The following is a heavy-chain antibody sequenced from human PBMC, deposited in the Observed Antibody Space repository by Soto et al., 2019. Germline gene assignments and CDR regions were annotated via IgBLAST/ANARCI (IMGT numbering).Heavy chain of an antibody. J-gene: IGHJ4*02. CDR3: ARDTRTSKSSGIAS. CDR1: GGSISSGGYY. CDR2: IYYSGST. V-gene: IGHV4-31*01. Sequence: QVHLQESGPGLVKPSQTLSLTCSVSGGSISSGGYYWSWIRQHPGKGLEWIGYIYYSGSTLYNPSLRWLVPTSPDTSRTASALKLPSVTAADTAVYYCARDTRTSKSSGIASWGRGTLVTVSS. D-gene: IGHD3-22*01.